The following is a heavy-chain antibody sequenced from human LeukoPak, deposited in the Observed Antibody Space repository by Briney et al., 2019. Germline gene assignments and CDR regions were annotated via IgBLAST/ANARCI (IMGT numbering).Heavy chain of an antibody. CDR1: GGSFSGYY. V-gene: IGHV4-34*01. J-gene: IGHJ4*02. D-gene: IGHD3-22*01. Sequence: SETLSLTCAVYGGSFSGYYWSWIRQPPGKGLEWIGEIYHSGSTNYNPSLKSRVTISVDKSKNQFSLKLSSVTAADTAVYYCARLAAENYYDSSGYLDYWGQGTLVTVSS. CDR2: IYHSGST. CDR3: ARLAAENYYDSSGYLDY.